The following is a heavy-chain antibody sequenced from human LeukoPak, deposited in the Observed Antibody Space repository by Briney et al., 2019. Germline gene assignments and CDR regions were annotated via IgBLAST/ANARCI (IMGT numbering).Heavy chain of an antibody. CDR1: GFTFSSYG. Sequence: PGRSLRLSCAASGFTFSSYGMHWVRQAPGKGLEWVAVISYDGSNKYYADSVKGRFTISRDNAKNSLYLQMNSLRAEDTAVYYCARGMWMEHAFDIWGQGTMVTVSS. V-gene: IGHV3-30*03. D-gene: IGHD1-1*01. CDR3: ARGMWMEHAFDI. J-gene: IGHJ3*02. CDR2: ISYDGSNK.